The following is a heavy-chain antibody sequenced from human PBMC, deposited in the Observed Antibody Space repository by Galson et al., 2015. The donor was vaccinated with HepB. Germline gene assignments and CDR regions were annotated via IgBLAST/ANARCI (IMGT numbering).Heavy chain of an antibody. CDR2: ISGTGDLT. V-gene: IGHV3-23*01. CDR3: ARFGWLLTPFDY. D-gene: IGHD3-9*01. J-gene: IGHJ4*02. Sequence: SLRLSCAASGFTFNNYAMSWVRQAPGKGLEWVSAISGTGDLTNYADSVKGRFTISRDNSQNTLYLQMNSLRTEDTAIYYCARFGWLLTPFDYWGQGTLVTVSS. CDR1: GFTFNNYA.